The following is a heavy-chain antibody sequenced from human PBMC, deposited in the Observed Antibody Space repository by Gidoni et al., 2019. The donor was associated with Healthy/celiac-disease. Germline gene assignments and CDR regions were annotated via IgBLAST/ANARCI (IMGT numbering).Heavy chain of an antibody. D-gene: IGHD2-21*02. CDR1: GFTFSSYS. Sequence: EVQLVESGGGLVKPGGSLRLSCAASGFTFSSYSMNWVRQAPGKGLEWVSSISSSSSYIYYADSVKGRFTISRDNAKNSLYLQMNSLRAEDTAVYYCARDGVTGSSPYYFDYWGQGTLVTVSS. CDR3: ARDGVTGSSPYYFDY. J-gene: IGHJ4*02. CDR2: ISSSSSYI. V-gene: IGHV3-21*01.